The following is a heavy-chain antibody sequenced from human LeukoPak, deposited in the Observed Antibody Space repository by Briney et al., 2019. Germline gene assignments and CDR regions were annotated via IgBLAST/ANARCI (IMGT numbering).Heavy chain of an antibody. Sequence: ASVKVSCKASGYTFTSYGISWVRQAPGQGLEWMGWISAYNGNTNYAQKFQGWVTMTRDTSISTAYMELSRLRSDDTAVYYCAREAAGPEGFDYWGQGTLVTVSS. CDR2: ISAYNGNT. CDR3: AREAAGPEGFDY. J-gene: IGHJ4*02. CDR1: GYTFTSYG. V-gene: IGHV1-18*01. D-gene: IGHD6-13*01.